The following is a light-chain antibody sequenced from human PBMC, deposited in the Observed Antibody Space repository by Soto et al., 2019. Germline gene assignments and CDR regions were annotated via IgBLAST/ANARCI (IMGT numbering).Light chain of an antibody. J-gene: IGKJ4*01. V-gene: IGKV3-15*01. CDR3: QQYNKWPPLT. CDR1: QSVSNN. CDR2: GAS. Sequence: EIVMTQSPATLSVSPGERVTLSCRAGQSVSNNVAWYQRKPGQAPRLLIYGASTRATGIPVRFSGSGSGTEFTLTISSLQSEDFAVYYCQQYNKWPPLTFGGGTKVEIK.